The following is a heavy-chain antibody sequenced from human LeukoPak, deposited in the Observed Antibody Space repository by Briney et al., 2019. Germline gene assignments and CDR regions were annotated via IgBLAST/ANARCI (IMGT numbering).Heavy chain of an antibody. J-gene: IGHJ4*02. CDR3: TRASSSDY. Sequence: PGRSLRLSCTASGFTFGDYAMSWVRQAPGKGLEWVGFIRSKAYSGTTEYAASVKGRFTISRDDSKSIAYLQMNSLKTEDTAVYHCTRASSSDYWGQGTLVTVSS. CDR1: GFTFGDYA. V-gene: IGHV3-49*04. CDR2: IRSKAYSGTT. D-gene: IGHD6-13*01.